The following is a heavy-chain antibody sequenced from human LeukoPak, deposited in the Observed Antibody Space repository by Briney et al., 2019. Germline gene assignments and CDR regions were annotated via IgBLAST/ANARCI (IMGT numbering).Heavy chain of an antibody. CDR2: ISWNSGSI. CDR1: GFTFDDYN. CDR3: AELGITMIGGV. Sequence: GGSLRLSCAASGFTFDDYNMHWVRQAPGKGLEWVSGISWNSGSIGYADSVKGRFTISRDNAKNSLYLQMNSLRAEDTAVYYCAELGITMIGGVWGKGTTVTISS. V-gene: IGHV3-9*01. J-gene: IGHJ6*04. D-gene: IGHD3-10*02.